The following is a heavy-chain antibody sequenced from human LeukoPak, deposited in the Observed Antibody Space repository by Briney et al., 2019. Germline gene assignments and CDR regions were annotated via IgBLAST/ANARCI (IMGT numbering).Heavy chain of an antibody. CDR2: INPNSGST. D-gene: IGHD7-27*01. V-gene: IGHV1-2*02. CDR1: GYTFTGYY. Sequence: ASVTVSCQASGYTFTGYYMHWVRQDPGQGLEWLGWINPNSGSTNYDQKFQGRVTMTRDTSISIVYMELSRLRADDTAVYYCARANWGYYMDVWGKGTTVTVSS. CDR3: ARANWGYYMDV. J-gene: IGHJ6*03.